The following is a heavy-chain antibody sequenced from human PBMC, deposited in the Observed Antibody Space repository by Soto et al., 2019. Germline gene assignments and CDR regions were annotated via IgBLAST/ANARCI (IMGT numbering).Heavy chain of an antibody. Sequence: QVQLVQSGAEVKKPGASVKVSCKASGYTFTSYYMHWVRQAPGQGLEWMGIINPSGGSTSYAQKFQGRVTMTRDTSTSTVYMELSSLRSEDTAVYYCARDLGYCSSTSCYPSGPNYYYYGMDVWGQGTTVTVSS. V-gene: IGHV1-46*01. CDR3: ARDLGYCSSTSCYPSGPNYYYYGMDV. D-gene: IGHD2-2*01. CDR1: GYTFTSYY. CDR2: INPSGGST. J-gene: IGHJ6*02.